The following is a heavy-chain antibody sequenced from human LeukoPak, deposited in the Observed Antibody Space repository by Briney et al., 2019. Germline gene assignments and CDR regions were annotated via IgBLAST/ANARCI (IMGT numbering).Heavy chain of an antibody. J-gene: IGHJ3*02. CDR3: ARENNWGSRAFDI. Sequence: PSQTLSLTCTVSGGSISSGDYYWNWIRQPPGKGLEWIGYIHDSGNTYYYPSLKSRITISLDTSKNQFSLKLSSVTAADTAVYYCARENNWGSRAFDIWGQGTMVTVSS. V-gene: IGHV4-30-4*01. CDR1: GGSISSGDYY. D-gene: IGHD7-27*01. CDR2: IHDSGNT.